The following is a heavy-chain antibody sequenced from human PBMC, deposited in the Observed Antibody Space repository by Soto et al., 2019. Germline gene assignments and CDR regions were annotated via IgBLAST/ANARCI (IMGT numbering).Heavy chain of an antibody. D-gene: IGHD2-2*01. J-gene: IGHJ4*02. V-gene: IGHV4-30-2*01. CDR1: GDSISSSFS. CDR3: ARGDIIRAAAIDS. CDR2: IYHSGST. Sequence: QVQLQESASGLVKPLETLSLTCIVSGDSISSSFSWHWVRRPPGEGLEWLGYIYHSGSTLYNPSLGGRITMSVDSSKNMFSLKLSDVTAADTAVYYCARGDIIRAAAIDSWGQGTLVSVSS.